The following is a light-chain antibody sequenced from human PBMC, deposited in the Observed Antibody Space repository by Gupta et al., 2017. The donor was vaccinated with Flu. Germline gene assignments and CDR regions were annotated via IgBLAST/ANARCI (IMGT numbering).Light chain of an antibody. J-gene: IGKJ1*01. CDR2: GVS. Sequence: GTLSLSPGERATLSCRASQSVSNNYLAWYQQKPGQAPRLLIYGVSRRATGIPDRFSGSGSGTDFTLTISRLEAEDFAVYFCQQYGSSQWTFGQGTKVEIK. CDR1: QSVSNNY. CDR3: QQYGSSQWT. V-gene: IGKV3-20*01.